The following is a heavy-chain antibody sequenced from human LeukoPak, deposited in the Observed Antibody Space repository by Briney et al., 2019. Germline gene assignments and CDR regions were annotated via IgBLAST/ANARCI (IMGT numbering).Heavy chain of an antibody. CDR1: EFTFSSYA. CDR2: ISGSGGST. CDR3: AKDAEDIVVVAIFNGAFDI. V-gene: IGHV3-23*01. J-gene: IGHJ3*02. Sequence: QPEGSLRLSCAASEFTFSSYAMSWVRQAPGKGLEWVSAISGSGGSTYYADSVKGRFTISRDNSKNTLYLQMNSLRAEDTAVYYCAKDAEDIVVVAIFNGAFDIWGQGTMVTVSS. D-gene: IGHD2-15*01.